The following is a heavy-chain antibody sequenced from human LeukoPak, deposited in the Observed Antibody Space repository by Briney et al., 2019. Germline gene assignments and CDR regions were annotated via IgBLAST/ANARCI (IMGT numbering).Heavy chain of an antibody. CDR3: ARHRYSSSPRGVGYYYYMDV. J-gene: IGHJ6*03. CDR2: IYSGGST. V-gene: IGHV3-66*02. CDR1: GFTVSSNY. Sequence: GGSLRLSCAASGFTVSSNYMSWVRQAPGKGLEWVSVIYSGGSTYYAYSVKGRFTISRDNSKNTLYLQMNSLRGEDTAVYYCARHRYSSSPRGVGYYYYMDVWGKGTTVTVSS. D-gene: IGHD6-6*01.